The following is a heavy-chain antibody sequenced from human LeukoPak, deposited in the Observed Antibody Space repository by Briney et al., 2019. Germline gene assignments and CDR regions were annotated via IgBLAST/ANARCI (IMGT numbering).Heavy chain of an antibody. V-gene: IGHV1-69-2*01. CDR1: GYTFTTYG. CDR3: ATGPLRGRAFDI. Sequence: ASVKVSCKASGYTFTTYGISWVRQAPGKGLEWMGRVDPEDGETIYAEKFQGRVTITADTSTDTAYMELSSLRSEDTAVYYCATGPLRGRAFDIWGQGTMVTVSS. CDR2: VDPEDGET. D-gene: IGHD4-17*01. J-gene: IGHJ3*02.